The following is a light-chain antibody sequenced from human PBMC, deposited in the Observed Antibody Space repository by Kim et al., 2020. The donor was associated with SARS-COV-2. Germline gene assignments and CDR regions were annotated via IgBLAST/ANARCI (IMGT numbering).Light chain of an antibody. J-gene: IGKJ2*03. CDR1: QSVSSN. Sequence: SPGERDTQSCRVSQSVSSNVAWYEHKPGQALRLLIYAASSRAAGVPARLRGSGYGTDFTLTMSSLQSEDAAVYYCQQYNIWPPDSFGQGTKVDIK. V-gene: IGKV3-15*01. CDR2: AAS. CDR3: QQYNIWPPDS.